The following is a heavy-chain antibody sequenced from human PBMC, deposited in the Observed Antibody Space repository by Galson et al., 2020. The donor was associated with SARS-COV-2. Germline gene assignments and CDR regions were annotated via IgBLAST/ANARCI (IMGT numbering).Heavy chain of an antibody. V-gene: IGHV1-46*01. D-gene: IGHD3-22*01. CDR1: GYTFTSYY. Sequence: ASVKVSCKASGYTFTSYYMHWVRQAPGQGLEWMGIINPSGGSTSYAQKFQGRVTMTRDTSTSTVYMELSSLRSEDTAVYYCARDIRARTEDYYDSSGLAFDYWGQGTLVTVSS. J-gene: IGHJ4*02. CDR2: INPSGGST. CDR3: ARDIRARTEDYYDSSGLAFDY.